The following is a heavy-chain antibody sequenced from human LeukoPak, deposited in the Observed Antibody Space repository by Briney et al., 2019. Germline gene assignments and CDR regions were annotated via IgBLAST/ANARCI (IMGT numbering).Heavy chain of an antibody. Sequence: SETLSLTCTVSGGSISSSSYYWGWIRQPPGKGLEWIGSIYYSGSTYYNPSLKSRVTISVDTSKNQFSLKLSSVTAADTAVYYCARDPGYYGGNPGWFDPWGQGTLVTVSS. CDR2: IYYSGST. J-gene: IGHJ5*02. CDR3: ARDPGYYGGNPGWFDP. D-gene: IGHD4-23*01. CDR1: GGSISSSSYY. V-gene: IGHV4-39*07.